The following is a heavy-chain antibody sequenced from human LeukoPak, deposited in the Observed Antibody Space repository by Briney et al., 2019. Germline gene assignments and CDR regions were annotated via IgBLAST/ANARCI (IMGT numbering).Heavy chain of an antibody. V-gene: IGHV1-18*04. Sequence: ASVKVSCKASGYTFTGYYMHWVRQAPGQGLEWMGWINPNSGNTNYAQKLQGRVTMTTDTSTSTAYMELRSLRSDDTAVYYCARLYGGNSVDWFDPWGQGTLVTVSS. CDR3: ARLYGGNSVDWFDP. CDR2: INPNSGNT. J-gene: IGHJ5*02. D-gene: IGHD4-23*01. CDR1: GYTFTGYY.